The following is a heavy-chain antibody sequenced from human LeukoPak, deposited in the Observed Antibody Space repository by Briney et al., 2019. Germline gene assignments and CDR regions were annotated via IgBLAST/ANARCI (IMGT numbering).Heavy chain of an antibody. Sequence: AASVKVACKASGYTFTGYYMHWVRQAPGQGLEWMGWINPNSGGTNYAQKFQGRVTMTRDTSISTAYMELSRLRSDDTAVYYCARDIASRWDEDIVVVLSDYWGQGNLVTVSS. J-gene: IGHJ4*02. CDR1: GYTFTGYY. CDR2: INPNSGGT. D-gene: IGHD2-2*01. V-gene: IGHV1-2*02. CDR3: ARDIASRWDEDIVVVLSDY.